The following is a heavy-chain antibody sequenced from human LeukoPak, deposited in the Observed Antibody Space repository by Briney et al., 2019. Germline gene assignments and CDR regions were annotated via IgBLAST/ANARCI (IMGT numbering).Heavy chain of an antibody. Sequence: GASVKVSCKASGYTFTSYGISWVRQAPGQGLEWMGWISGFNGNINHAQNFQDRVTMTTDTSTSTAYMELRSLRSDDTAVYFCARVPNQYCTSRCYYTAFDIWGQGTIVTVSS. J-gene: IGHJ3*02. CDR2: ISGFNGNI. D-gene: IGHD2/OR15-2a*01. CDR1: GYTFTSYG. V-gene: IGHV1-18*01. CDR3: ARVPNQYCTSRCYYTAFDI.